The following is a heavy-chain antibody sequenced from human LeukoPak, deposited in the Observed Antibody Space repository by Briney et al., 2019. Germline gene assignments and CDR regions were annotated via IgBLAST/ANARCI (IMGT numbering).Heavy chain of an antibody. CDR1: GFTFSSYA. CDR2: ISGGSGST. V-gene: IGHV3-23*01. J-gene: IGHJ4*02. D-gene: IGHD3-22*01. Sequence: GGSLRLSCAASGFTFSSYAMSWVRQAPGKGLAWVSTISGGSGSTNCADSVKGRFTISRDNSKNTLYLQMNSLRDKDTAVYYCAKHRFESGGYHSTDWGQGTLVTVSS. CDR3: AKHRFESGGYHSTD.